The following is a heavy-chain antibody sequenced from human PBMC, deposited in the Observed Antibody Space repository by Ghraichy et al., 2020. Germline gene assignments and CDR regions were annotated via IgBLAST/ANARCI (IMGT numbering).Heavy chain of an antibody. CDR1: GFTFGDYA. D-gene: IGHD1-7*01. V-gene: IGHV3-49*04. CDR3: TPTTSDY. Sequence: GSLRLSCTASGFTFGDYAMSWVRQAPGKGLEWVGFIRSKAYGGTTEYAASVKGRFTISRDDSKSIAYLQMNSLKTEDTAVYYCTPTTSDYWGQGTLVTVSS. CDR2: IRSKAYGGTT. J-gene: IGHJ4*02.